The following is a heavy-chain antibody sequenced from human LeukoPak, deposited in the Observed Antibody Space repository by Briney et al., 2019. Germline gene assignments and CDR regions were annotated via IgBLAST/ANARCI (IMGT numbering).Heavy chain of an antibody. CDR1: GGTFSSYA. D-gene: IGHD1-26*01. CDR2: IIPIFGTA. V-gene: IGHV1-69*05. Sequence: ASVKVSCKASGGTFSSYAISWVRQAPGQGLEWMGGIIPIFGTANYAQKFQGRVTITTDESTSTAYVELSSLRSEDTAVYYCARSLFIVGATPFDYWGQGTLVTVSS. J-gene: IGHJ4*02. CDR3: ARSLFIVGATPFDY.